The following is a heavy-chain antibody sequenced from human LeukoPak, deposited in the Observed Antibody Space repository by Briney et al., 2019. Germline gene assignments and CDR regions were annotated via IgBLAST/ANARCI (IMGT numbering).Heavy chain of an antibody. CDR2: TWYDGSNN. Sequence: GRSLRLSCAASGFSFRSYGMHWVRQAPSKGLEWVAVTWYDGSNNYYADSVKGRFTISRDNSKNTLFLQMSSLSADDTAVYYCAKARTFYDFLTGYLDFDFWGQGTLVTVSS. V-gene: IGHV3-33*06. D-gene: IGHD3-9*01. J-gene: IGHJ4*02. CDR3: AKARTFYDFLTGYLDFDF. CDR1: GFSFRSYG.